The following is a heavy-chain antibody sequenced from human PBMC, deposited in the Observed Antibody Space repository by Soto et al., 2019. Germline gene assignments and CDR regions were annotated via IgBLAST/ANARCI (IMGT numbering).Heavy chain of an antibody. Sequence: QVQLVESGGGLVEPGGSLRLSCAASGFSFSDYYMTWIRQAPGQGLEWVSYISSRSGTIFYADSVKGRFTLSRDNSKNSMYLQVNSLRAEDTAVYYCASEVDRALVGSPHYFDYGGQGTLVTVSS. J-gene: IGHJ4*01. V-gene: IGHV3-11*01. D-gene: IGHD5-18*01. CDR1: GFSFSDYY. CDR3: ASEVDRALVGSPHYFDY. CDR2: ISSRSGTI.